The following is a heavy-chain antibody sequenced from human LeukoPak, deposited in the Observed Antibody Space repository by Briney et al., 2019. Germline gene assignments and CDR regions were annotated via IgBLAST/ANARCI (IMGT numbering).Heavy chain of an antibody. CDR3: ARGGVSRGDGYNFDY. CDR2: IYYSGST. J-gene: IGHJ4*02. D-gene: IGHD5-24*01. CDR1: GGSISSGGYY. V-gene: IGHV4-31*03. Sequence: SETLSLTCTVSGGSISSGGYYWSWIRQHPGKGLGWIGYIYYSGSTYYNPSLKSRVTISVDTSKNQFSLKLSSVTAADTAVYYCARGGVSRGDGYNFDYWGQGTLVTVSS.